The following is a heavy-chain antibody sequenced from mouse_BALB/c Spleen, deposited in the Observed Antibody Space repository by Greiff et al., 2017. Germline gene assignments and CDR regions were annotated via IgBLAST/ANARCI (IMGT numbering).Heavy chain of an antibody. Sequence: VQLQQSGAELVRSGASVKLSCTASGFNIKDYYMHWVKQRPEQGLEWIGWIDPENGDTEYAPKFQGKATMTADTSSNTAYLQLSSLTSEDTAVYYWSPYGNYGYFDVWGAGTTVTVSS. CDR1: GFNIKDYY. D-gene: IGHD2-1*01. V-gene: IGHV14-4*02. CDR3: SPYGNYGYFDV. CDR2: IDPENGDT. J-gene: IGHJ1*01.